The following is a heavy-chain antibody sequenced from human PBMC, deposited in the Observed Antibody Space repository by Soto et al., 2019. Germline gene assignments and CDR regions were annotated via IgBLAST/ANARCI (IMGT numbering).Heavy chain of an antibody. V-gene: IGHV4-59*01. Sequence: SETLSLTCTVSGGSISSYYWSWIRQPPGKGLEWIGYIYYSGSTNYNPSLKSRVTISVDTSKNQFSLKLSSVTAADTAVYYCAGYCSSTSCYYYYGMDVWGQGTTVTVSS. J-gene: IGHJ6*02. CDR1: GGSISSYY. D-gene: IGHD2-2*03. CDR2: IYYSGST. CDR3: AGYCSSTSCYYYYGMDV.